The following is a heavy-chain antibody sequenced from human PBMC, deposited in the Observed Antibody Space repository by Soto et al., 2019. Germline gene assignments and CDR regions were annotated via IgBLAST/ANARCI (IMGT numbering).Heavy chain of an antibody. CDR2: IKGDGTST. D-gene: IGHD4-4*01. V-gene: IGHV3-74*01. J-gene: IGHJ5*02. Sequence: GWSLRLSCAAPGFRFSGYWMVWVRQVPGKGLMWVSHIKGDGTSTYYADSVRGRFTISRDNSKNTLYLQMNDLRAEDTAIYFCARDPRNKGLDPWGPGTLVTVSS. CDR3: ARDPRNKGLDP. CDR1: GFRFSGYW.